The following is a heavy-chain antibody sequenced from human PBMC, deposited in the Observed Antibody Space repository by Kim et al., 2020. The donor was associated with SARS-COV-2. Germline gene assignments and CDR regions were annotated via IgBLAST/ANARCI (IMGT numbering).Heavy chain of an antibody. CDR3: ATNLAAAGVV. CDR1: GFTVSSNY. V-gene: IGHV3-66*01. J-gene: IGHJ4*02. Sequence: GGSLRLSCAASGFTVSSNYMSWLRQAPGKGLEWLSVIYSGDKTYYVESVKGRLTISRDNSKNTLSLQMSSLRVEDTAVYYCATNLAAAGVVWGQGTLVTV. CDR2: IYSGDKT. D-gene: IGHD6-13*01.